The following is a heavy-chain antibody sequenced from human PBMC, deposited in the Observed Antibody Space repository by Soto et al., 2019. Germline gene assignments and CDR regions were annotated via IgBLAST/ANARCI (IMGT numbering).Heavy chain of an antibody. CDR3: AGRGKIAATHYYYYGMDV. CDR1: GFTFSTYA. Sequence: QVQVVESGGGVVQPGRSLRLSCAASGFTFSTYAMHWVRQAPGKGLEWVAVISYDGSNKYYADSVKGRFTISRDNSKNSLYLQMNSLRAEDTAVYYCAGRGKIAATHYYYYGMDVWGQGTTVTVSS. CDR2: ISYDGSNK. V-gene: IGHV3-30*04. D-gene: IGHD2-15*01. J-gene: IGHJ6*02.